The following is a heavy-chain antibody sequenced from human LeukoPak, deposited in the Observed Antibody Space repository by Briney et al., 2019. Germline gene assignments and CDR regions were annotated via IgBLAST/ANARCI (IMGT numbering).Heavy chain of an antibody. CDR2: IYTSGST. CDR1: GGSLSSGSYY. D-gene: IGHD4-11*01. V-gene: IGHV4-61*02. CDR3: ARDHYSNYGWFDP. J-gene: IGHJ5*02. Sequence: SETLSLTCTVSGGSLSSGSYYWSWIRQRAGKGLEWVGRIYTSGSTNYNPSLKSRVTISVDTSKNQFSPKLSSVTAADTAVYYCARDHYSNYGWFDPWGQGTLVTVSS.